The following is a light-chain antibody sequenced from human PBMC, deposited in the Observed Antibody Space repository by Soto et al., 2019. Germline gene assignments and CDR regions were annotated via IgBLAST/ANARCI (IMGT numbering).Light chain of an antibody. CDR1: QDITNY. V-gene: IGKV1-17*01. CDR3: LQHNSYPWT. Sequence: DIQMTQSPSSLSASVGDRVTITCQASQDITNYLSWYQQKPGKAPKRLIYAASSLQSGVPSRFSGSGSGTEFTLTISSLQPEDFATYYCLQHNSYPWTFGQGTKVDIK. J-gene: IGKJ1*01. CDR2: AAS.